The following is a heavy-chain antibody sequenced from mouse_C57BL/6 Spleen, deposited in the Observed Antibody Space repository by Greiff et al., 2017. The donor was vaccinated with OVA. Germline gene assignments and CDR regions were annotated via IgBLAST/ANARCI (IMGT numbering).Heavy chain of an antibody. J-gene: IGHJ4*01. Sequence: QVQLQQPGAELVMPGASVKLSCKASGYTFTSYWMHWVKQRPGQGLEWIGEIDPSDSYTNYNQKFKGKSTLTVDKSSSTAYMQLSSLTSEDSAVYYCARPRGTYGAMDYWGQGTSVTVSS. CDR1: GYTFTSYW. CDR3: ARPRGTYGAMDY. CDR2: IDPSDSYT. V-gene: IGHV1-69*01. D-gene: IGHD2-10*02.